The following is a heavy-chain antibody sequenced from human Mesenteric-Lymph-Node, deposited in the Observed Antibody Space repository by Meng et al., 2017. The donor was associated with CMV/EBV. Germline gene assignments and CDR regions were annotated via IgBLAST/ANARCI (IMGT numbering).Heavy chain of an antibody. Sequence: GVSLRLSCAASGFTFSSYWMHWVRQAPGKGLVWVSRINSDGSSTSYADSVKGRFTISRDNAKNTLYLQMNSLRAEDTAVYYCAKVSLEWLSLYYFDYWGQGTLVTVSS. D-gene: IGHD3-3*01. CDR2: INSDGSST. V-gene: IGHV3-74*01. J-gene: IGHJ4*02. CDR3: AKVSLEWLSLYYFDY. CDR1: GFTFSSYW.